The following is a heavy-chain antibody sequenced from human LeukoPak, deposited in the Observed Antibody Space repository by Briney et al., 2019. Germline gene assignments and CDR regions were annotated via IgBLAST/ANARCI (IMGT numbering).Heavy chain of an antibody. V-gene: IGHV3-21*01. CDR1: GFTFDTYS. D-gene: IGHD3-9*01. J-gene: IGHJ4*02. CDR2: ISSTGSYI. Sequence: GGSLRLSCAASGFTFDTYSMTWVRQAPGKGLECVSSISSTGSYIYYADSVKGRFTISRDNAKNSLYLQMNSLRVEDTALYYCARVDYDISTGYQNYFQYWGQGTLVTVSS. CDR3: ARVDYDISTGYQNYFQY.